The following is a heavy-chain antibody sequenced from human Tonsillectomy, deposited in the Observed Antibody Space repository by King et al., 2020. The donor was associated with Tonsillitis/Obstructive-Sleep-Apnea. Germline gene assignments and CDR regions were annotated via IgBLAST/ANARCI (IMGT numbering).Heavy chain of an antibody. CDR3: ADDKGWNYDVSFCYYGMDV. V-gene: IGHV3-23*04. D-gene: IGHD1-7*01. CDR1: GFTFSSYA. CDR2: ISGSGGST. J-gene: IGHJ6*02. Sequence: VQLVESGGGLVQPGGSLRLSCAASGFTFSSYAMSWVRQAPGKGLEWVSAISGSGGSTYYADSVKGRFTISRDNSKTTLYLQMNSLRAEDTAVYYCADDKGWNYDVSFCYYGMDVWGQGTTVTVSS.